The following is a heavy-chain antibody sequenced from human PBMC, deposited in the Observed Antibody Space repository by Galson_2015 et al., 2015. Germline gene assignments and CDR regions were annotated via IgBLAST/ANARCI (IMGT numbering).Heavy chain of an antibody. CDR2: ISYDGSNK. V-gene: IGHV3-30*18. Sequence: LRLSCAASGFTFSSYGMHWVRQAPGKGLEWVAVISYDGSNKYYADSVKGRFTISRDNSKNTLYLQMNSLRAEDTAVYYCAKEGDSSGWWGAFDIWGQGTMVTVSS. CDR3: AKEGDSSGWWGAFDI. D-gene: IGHD6-19*01. CDR1: GFTFSSYG. J-gene: IGHJ3*02.